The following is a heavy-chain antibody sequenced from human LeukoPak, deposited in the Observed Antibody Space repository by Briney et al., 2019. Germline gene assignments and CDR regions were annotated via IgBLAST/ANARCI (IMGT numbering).Heavy chain of an antibody. CDR3: ARDQYYDSSGYYKSFDY. Sequence: SETLSLTCTVSGYSISSGYYWGWIRQPPGKGLEWIGSIYHSGSTYYNPSLKGRVTISVDTSKNQFSLKLSSVTAADTAVYYCARDQYYDSSGYYKSFDYWGQGTLVTVSS. CDR1: GYSISSGYY. V-gene: IGHV4-38-2*02. CDR2: IYHSGST. D-gene: IGHD3-22*01. J-gene: IGHJ4*02.